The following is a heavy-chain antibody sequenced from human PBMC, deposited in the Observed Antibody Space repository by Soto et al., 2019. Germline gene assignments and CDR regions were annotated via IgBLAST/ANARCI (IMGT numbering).Heavy chain of an antibody. CDR2: IIPIFGTA. D-gene: IGHD1-26*01. CDR3: ARSKWEILRGYYFEY. V-gene: IGHV1-69*13. CDR1: GGTFSSYA. J-gene: IGHJ4*02. Sequence: ASVKVSCKASGGTFSSYAISWVRQAPGQGLEWMGGIIPIFGTANYAQKFQGRVTITADESTSTAYMELSSLRSEDTAVYYCARSKWEILRGYYFEYWGQGTLVIVS.